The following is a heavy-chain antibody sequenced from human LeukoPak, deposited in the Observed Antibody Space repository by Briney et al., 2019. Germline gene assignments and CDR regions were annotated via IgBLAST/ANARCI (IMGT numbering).Heavy chain of an antibody. D-gene: IGHD2-2*01. V-gene: IGHV3-74*01. CDR3: ARGRGRSSSTSCYLETP. Sequence: GGSLRLSCAASGLTISDSWIHWVRQVPGKGLMWVSRLASDENNRIYADSVKGRFTVSRDNSKNTLDLQMNSLRVEDTAVYYCARGRGRSSSTSCYLETPWGQGTRVTVSS. J-gene: IGHJ5*02. CDR1: GLTISDSW. CDR2: LASDENNR.